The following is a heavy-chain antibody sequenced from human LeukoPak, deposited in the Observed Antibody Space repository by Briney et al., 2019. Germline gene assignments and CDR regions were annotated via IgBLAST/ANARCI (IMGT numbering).Heavy chain of an antibody. CDR2: MNPNSGNT. CDR3: TREDSSGFLGENWFDP. V-gene: IGHV1-8*01. Sequence: ASVKVSCKASGYTFTSYDINWVRQATGQGLEWMGWMNPNSGNTGYAQKFQGRVTMTRDTSASTAYMELGSLRSEDTSVYYCTREDSSGFLGENWFDPWGQGTLVTVSS. CDR1: GYTFTSYD. D-gene: IGHD6-19*01. J-gene: IGHJ5*02.